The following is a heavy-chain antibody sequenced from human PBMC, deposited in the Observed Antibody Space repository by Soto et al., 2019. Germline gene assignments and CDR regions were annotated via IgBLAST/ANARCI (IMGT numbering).Heavy chain of an antibody. CDR2: IYYSGST. V-gene: IGHV4-31*03. CDR1: GGSISSGGYY. D-gene: IGHD3-22*01. J-gene: IGHJ4*02. CDR3: ARVTYYYDSSGQGVGFLDY. Sequence: SETLSLTCTVSGGSISSGGYYWSWIRQHPGKGPEWIGYIYYSGSTYYNPSLKSRVTISVDTSKNQFSLKLSSVTAADTAVYYCARVTYYYDSSGQGVGFLDYWGRGTLVTVSS.